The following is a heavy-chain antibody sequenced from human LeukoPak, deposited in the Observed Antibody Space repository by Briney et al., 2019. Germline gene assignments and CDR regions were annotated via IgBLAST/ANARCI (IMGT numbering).Heavy chain of an antibody. CDR2: IGTAGGT. J-gene: IGHJ6*02. V-gene: IGHV3-13*01. Sequence: GGSLRLSCAASGFTFSSYDMRWVRQPPGKGLEWVSAIGTAGGTYYPGSVKGRFTVSRENDKNSLYLQMNSLRAGDTAVYYCARVSPYGMDVWGQGITVTVSS. CDR3: ARVSPYGMDV. CDR1: GFTFSSYD.